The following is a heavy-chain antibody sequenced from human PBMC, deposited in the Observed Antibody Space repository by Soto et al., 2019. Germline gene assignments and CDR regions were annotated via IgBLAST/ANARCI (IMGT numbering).Heavy chain of an antibody. V-gene: IGHV1-8*01. Sequence: QEQLVQSGAEVKKPGAPVKVSCKASGYTFTSYNINRVRQATGQGLEWMGWMNPNSGNTGYAEKFQGRVTMTRNSSISTAYMELSGLRSDDPPVYYCAREGGSDPSFYYPYMDVWGKGTTVTV. J-gene: IGHJ6*03. CDR2: MNPNSGNT. CDR1: GYTFTSYN. CDR3: AREGGSDPSFYYPYMDV. D-gene: IGHD3-10*01.